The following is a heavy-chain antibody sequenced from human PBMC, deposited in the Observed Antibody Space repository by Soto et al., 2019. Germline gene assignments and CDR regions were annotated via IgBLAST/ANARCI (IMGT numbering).Heavy chain of an antibody. D-gene: IGHD3-22*01. CDR2: IIPIFGTA. Sequence: SVKVSCKASGGILSRYAVSWVRQAPGQGLEWMGGIIPIFGTANYTQRFQGRVTITADESTSTAYMDLSNLRSEDTAVYYCATAPYYYDSSGFPTPHGYWGQGTLVTVSS. CDR1: GGILSRYA. V-gene: IGHV1-69*13. J-gene: IGHJ4*02. CDR3: ATAPYYYDSSGFPTPHGY.